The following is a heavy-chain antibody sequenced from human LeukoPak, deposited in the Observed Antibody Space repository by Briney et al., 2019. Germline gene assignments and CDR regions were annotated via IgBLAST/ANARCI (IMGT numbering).Heavy chain of an antibody. CDR1: GFTFNTFA. D-gene: IGHD3-22*01. V-gene: IGHV3-30*04. CDR3: ARGSGYLETFDY. CDR2: ISYDGSNK. J-gene: IGHJ4*02. Sequence: GGSLRLSCAATGFTFNTFAMHWVRQAPGKGLEWVAVISYDGSNKYYADSVKGRFTISRGNSKNTLYLQMNSLRAEDTAVYNCARGSGYLETFDYWGQGTLVTVSS.